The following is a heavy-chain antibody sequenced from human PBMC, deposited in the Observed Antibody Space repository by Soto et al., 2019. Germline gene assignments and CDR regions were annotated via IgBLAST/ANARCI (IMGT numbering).Heavy chain of an antibody. V-gene: IGHV4-34*01. D-gene: IGHD3-16*01. CDR1: GGSFSGYY. CDR3: AREYAYVA. J-gene: IGHJ5*02. Sequence: QVQLQQWGAGLLKPSETLSLTCAVYGGSFSGYYWSWIRQPPGKGLEWIGEINHSGSNNYNPSLKSRVTISVDTSKNQFSLKLSAVTAADTAVYYCAREYAYVAWGQGTLVTVSS. CDR2: INHSGSN.